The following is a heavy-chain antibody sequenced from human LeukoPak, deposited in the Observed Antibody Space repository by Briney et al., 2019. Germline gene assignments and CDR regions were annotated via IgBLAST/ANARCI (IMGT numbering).Heavy chain of an antibody. V-gene: IGHV3-23*01. CDR3: AKDGGLWVSAHWGDS. CDR2: ITTSDGNT. J-gene: IGHJ4*02. D-gene: IGHD7-27*01. Sequence: GGSLRLSCAASGFTLSSYTMSWVRQAPGKGLEWVSTITTSDGNTYYADSVKGRFTVSRDNSKNTLSLQMNSLRAEDTAVYYCAKDGGLWVSAHWGDSWGRGTLVTVSS. CDR1: GFTLSSYT.